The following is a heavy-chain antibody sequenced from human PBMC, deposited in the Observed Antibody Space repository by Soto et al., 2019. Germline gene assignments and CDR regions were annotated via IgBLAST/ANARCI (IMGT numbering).Heavy chain of an antibody. CDR1: GGSISSYY. J-gene: IGHJ4*02. Sequence: PSETLSLTCTVSGGSISSYYWSWVRQPPGKGLEWIAYIYYSGGTNYNPSLKSRVTISVDTSKNQFSLKLSSVTAADTAVYYCARGGCSGGSCQALDYWGQGTLVTVSS. CDR2: IYYSGGT. V-gene: IGHV4-59*01. D-gene: IGHD2-15*01. CDR3: ARGGCSGGSCQALDY.